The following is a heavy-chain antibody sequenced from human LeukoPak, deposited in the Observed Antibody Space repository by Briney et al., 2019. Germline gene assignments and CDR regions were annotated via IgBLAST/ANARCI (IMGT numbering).Heavy chain of an antibody. CDR1: GGSISSGDYY. CDR2: IYYSGST. CDR3: ARDPGPHYCTNGVCSPRGYYYYGMDV. J-gene: IGHJ6*02. Sequence: PSQTLSLTCTVSGGSISSGDYYWSWIRQPPGKGLEWIGYIYYSGSTYYNQSLKSRVTISVDTSKNQFSLKLSSVTAADTAVYYCARDPGPHYCTNGVCSPRGYYYYGMDVWGQGTTVTVSS. D-gene: IGHD2-8*01. V-gene: IGHV4-30-4*01.